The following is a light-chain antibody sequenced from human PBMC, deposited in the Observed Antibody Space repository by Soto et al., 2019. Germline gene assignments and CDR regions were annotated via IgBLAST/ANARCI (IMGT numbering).Light chain of an antibody. CDR1: SSDVGAYNS. CDR2: DVS. Sequence: SVLTQPASVSGSPGQSIAISCTGTSSDVGAYNSVSWYQQYPGKAPKLMIHDVSNRPSGVSDRFSGSKSGNTASLTISGLQAEDEADYYCSPYTSSNSYVFGSGTKVTVL. CDR3: SPYTSSNSYV. J-gene: IGLJ1*01. V-gene: IGLV2-14*01.